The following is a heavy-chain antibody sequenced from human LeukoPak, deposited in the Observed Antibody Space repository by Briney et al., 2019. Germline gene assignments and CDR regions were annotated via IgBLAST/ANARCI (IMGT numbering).Heavy chain of an antibody. CDR1: GGSISGSSYY. Sequence: SETLSLTCTVSGGSISGSSYYWGWLRQPPGKGLEWIANAYYTGTTYYNPSLKSRVTVSVDTSKNQFSLKLSSVTAADTAVYYCARQDTITTPGVDYWGQGTPVTVSS. D-gene: IGHD3-3*01. V-gene: IGHV4-39*01. CDR2: AYYTGTT. J-gene: IGHJ4*02. CDR3: ARQDTITTPGVDY.